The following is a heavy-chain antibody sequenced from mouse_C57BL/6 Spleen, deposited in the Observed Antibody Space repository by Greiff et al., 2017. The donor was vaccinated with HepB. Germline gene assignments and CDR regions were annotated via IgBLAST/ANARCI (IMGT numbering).Heavy chain of an antibody. CDR1: GYTFTSYG. CDR3: AREGITTVASPAWFAY. D-gene: IGHD1-1*01. V-gene: IGHV1-81*01. CDR2: IYPRSGNT. J-gene: IGHJ3*01. Sequence: QVQLKESGAELARPGASVKLSCKASGYTFTSYGISWVKQRTGQGLEWIGEIYPRSGNTYYNEKFKGKATLTADKSSSTAYMELRSLTSEDSAVYFCAREGITTVASPAWFAYWGQGTLVTVSA.